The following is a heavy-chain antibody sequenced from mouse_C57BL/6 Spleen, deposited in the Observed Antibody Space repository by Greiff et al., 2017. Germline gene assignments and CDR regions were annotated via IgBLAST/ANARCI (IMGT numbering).Heavy chain of an antibody. Sequence: VQLQQSGTVLARPGASVKMSCKTSGYTFTSYWMHWVKQRPGQGLVWIGAIYPGNSDTSYNPKFKGKAKLTAVTSASTAYMELSSLTNEDSAVYYCTRNYGSLGAMDYWGQGTSVTVSS. CDR3: TRNYGSLGAMDY. D-gene: IGHD1-1*01. J-gene: IGHJ4*01. CDR2: IYPGNSDT. CDR1: GYTFTSYW. V-gene: IGHV1-5*01.